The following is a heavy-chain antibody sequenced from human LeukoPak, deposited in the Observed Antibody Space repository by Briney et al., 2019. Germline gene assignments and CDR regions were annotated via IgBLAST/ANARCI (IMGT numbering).Heavy chain of an antibody. V-gene: IGHV3-74*01. CDR2: INSDGSST. Sequence: GGSLRLSCAASGFTFSSYWMHWGRQAPGKGLGWVSRINSDGSSTSYADSVKGRFTISRDNAKNTLYLQMNSLRAEDTAVYYCARTSQTYYYYGMDVWGQGTTVTVSS. CDR3: ARTSQTYYYYGMDV. J-gene: IGHJ6*02. CDR1: GFTFSSYW.